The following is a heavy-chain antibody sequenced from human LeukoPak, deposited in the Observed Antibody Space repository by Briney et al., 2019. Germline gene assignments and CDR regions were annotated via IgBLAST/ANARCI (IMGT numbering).Heavy chain of an antibody. V-gene: IGHV3-30*03. D-gene: IGHD2-2*01. CDR3: ARDRIVVVPAAGRSYYYYGMDV. CDR2: ISYDGSNK. Sequence: GGSLRLSCAASGFTFSSYSMNWVRQAPGKGLEWVAVISYDGSNKYYADSVKGRFTISRDNSKNTLYLQMNSLRAEDTAVYYCARDRIVVVPAAGRSYYYYGMDVWGQGTTVTVSS. CDR1: GFTFSSYS. J-gene: IGHJ6*02.